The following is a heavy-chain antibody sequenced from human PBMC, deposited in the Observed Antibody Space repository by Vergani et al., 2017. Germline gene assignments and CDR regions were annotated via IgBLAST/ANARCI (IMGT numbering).Heavy chain of an antibody. V-gene: IGHV4-59*01. J-gene: IGHJ4*02. CDR3: ARGGYCSSTSCYEDEGFDY. CDR1: GGSISSYY. Sequence: QVQLQQWGAGLLKPSETLSLTCTVSGGSISSYYWSWIRQPPGKGLEWIGYIYYSGSTNYNPSLKSRVTISVDTSKNQFSLKLSSVTAADTAVYYCARGGYCSSTSCYEDEGFDYWGQGTLVTVSS. CDR2: IYYSGST. D-gene: IGHD2-2*01.